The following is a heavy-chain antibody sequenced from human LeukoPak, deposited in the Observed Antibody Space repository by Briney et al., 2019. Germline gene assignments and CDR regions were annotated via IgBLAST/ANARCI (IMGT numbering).Heavy chain of an antibody. J-gene: IGHJ4*02. Sequence: PSETLSLTCAVYGGSFSGCYWSWIRQPPGKGLEWIGEINHSGSTNYNPSLKSRVTISVDTSKNQFSLKLSSVTAADTAVYYCARGLRAKYSSSWYVLDYWGQGTLVTVSS. CDR1: GGSFSGCY. D-gene: IGHD6-13*01. CDR2: INHSGST. V-gene: IGHV4-34*01. CDR3: ARGLRAKYSSSWYVLDY.